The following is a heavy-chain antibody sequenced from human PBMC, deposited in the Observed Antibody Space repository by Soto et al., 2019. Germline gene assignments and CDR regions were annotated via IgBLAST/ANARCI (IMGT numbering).Heavy chain of an antibody. D-gene: IGHD2-2*01. V-gene: IGHV1-69*01. CDR1: GFTFSSYA. Sequence: VQLLESGGGLVQPGGSLRLSCAASGFTFSSYAMSWVRQAPGKGLEWMGGIIPIFGTANYAQKFQGRVTITADESTSTAYMELSSLRSEDTAVYYCARVIGPAAQEYYYYYGMDVWGQGTTVTVSS. CDR2: IIPIFGTA. CDR3: ARVIGPAAQEYYYYYGMDV. J-gene: IGHJ6*02.